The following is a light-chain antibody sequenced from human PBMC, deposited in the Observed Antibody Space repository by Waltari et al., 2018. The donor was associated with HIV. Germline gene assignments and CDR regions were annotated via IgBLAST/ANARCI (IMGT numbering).Light chain of an antibody. V-gene: IGLV2-14*03. CDR2: EVN. Sequence: QSALTQPASVYASPGQSITISCTGTSSDVGGYNYVSWYRQHPCQAPKIIIYEVNLRPSGVSNRFTASKSGNTASLAISGLQPEYEADYFCSSYTSSSTHVFGPGTKVTVL. CDR1: SSDVGGYNY. CDR3: SSYTSSSTHV. J-gene: IGLJ1*01.